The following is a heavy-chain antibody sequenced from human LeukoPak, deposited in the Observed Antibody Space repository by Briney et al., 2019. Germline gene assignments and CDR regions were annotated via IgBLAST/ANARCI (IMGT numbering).Heavy chain of an antibody. CDR2: ISGSGDST. CDR1: GFTFTNYA. J-gene: IGHJ4*02. V-gene: IGHV3-23*01. CDR3: AKLYCSSTTCYRKFSDY. D-gene: IGHD2-2*01. Sequence: GGSLRLSCTASGFTFTNYAMCWVRQAPGKGLEWLSSISGSGDSTSYADSVEGRFTISRDNSKNTVYLQMNNLRAEDTAVYFCAKLYCSSTTCYRKFSDYWGQGILVTVSS.